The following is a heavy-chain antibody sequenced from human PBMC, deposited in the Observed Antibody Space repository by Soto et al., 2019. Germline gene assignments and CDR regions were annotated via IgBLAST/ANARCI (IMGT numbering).Heavy chain of an antibody. V-gene: IGHV3-74*01. CDR1: GFTFSSYW. CDR3: ARDFSLITIFGPLLRDYYYYGMDV. D-gene: IGHD3-3*01. J-gene: IGHJ6*02. CDR2: INSDGSST. Sequence: GGSLRLSCAASGFTFSSYWMHWVRQAPGKGLVWVSRINSDGSSTSYADSVKGRFTISRDNAKNTLYLQMNSLRAEDTAVYYCARDFSLITIFGPLLRDYYYYGMDVWGQGTTVTVSS.